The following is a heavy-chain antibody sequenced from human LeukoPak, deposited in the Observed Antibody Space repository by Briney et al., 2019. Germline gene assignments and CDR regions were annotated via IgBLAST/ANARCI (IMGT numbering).Heavy chain of an antibody. D-gene: IGHD3-22*01. CDR3: ARGGSGYPDY. CDR2: IYHSGST. J-gene: IGHJ4*02. V-gene: IGHV4-30-2*01. CDR1: GSSISSGGYS. Sequence: SQTLSLTCAVSGSSISSGGYSWSWIRQPPGKGLEWIGYIYHSGSTYYNPSLKSRVTISVDRSKNQFSLKLSSVTAADTAVYYCARGGSGYPDYWGQGTLVTVSS.